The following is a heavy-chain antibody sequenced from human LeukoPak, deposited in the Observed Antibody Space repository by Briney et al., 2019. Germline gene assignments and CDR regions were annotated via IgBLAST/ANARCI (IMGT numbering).Heavy chain of an antibody. V-gene: IGHV6-1*01. J-gene: IGHJ6*03. CDR2: TYYRSRLYN. CDR1: GDSFSSNSAA. D-gene: IGHD7-27*01. CDR3: ARDPIGTGDHSPGENYYYYYMDV. Sequence: SQTLSLTCAISGDSFSSNSAAWNWLRQSPSRGLEWLGRTYYRSRLYNDYAISVKSLITINPDTSKNQFSLQLNSVTPEDTAVYYCARDPIGTGDHSPGENYYYYYMDVWGKGTTVTVSS.